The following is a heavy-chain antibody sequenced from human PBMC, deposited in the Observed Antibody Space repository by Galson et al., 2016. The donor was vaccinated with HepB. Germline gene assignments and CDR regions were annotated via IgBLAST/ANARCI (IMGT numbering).Heavy chain of an antibody. Sequence: SETLSLTCTVSGGYVSSGTHYWSWIRQPPGKGLEWIGYISYSGRTNYNPSLKSRVTISVDTSKKQFSLKVSSVTAADTAVYYCARDVARTFHSGWNADLGWLDPWGQGILVTVSS. V-gene: IGHV4-61*01. J-gene: IGHJ5*02. CDR2: ISYSGRT. CDR3: ARDVARTFHSGWNADLGWLDP. CDR1: GGYVSSGTHY. D-gene: IGHD6-19*01.